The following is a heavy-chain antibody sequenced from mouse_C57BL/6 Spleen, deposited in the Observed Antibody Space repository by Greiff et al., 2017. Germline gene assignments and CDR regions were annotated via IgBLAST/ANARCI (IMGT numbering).Heavy chain of an antibody. J-gene: IGHJ4*01. CDR1: GYAFTNYL. D-gene: IGHD2-4*01. Sequence: QVQLQQSGAELVRPGTSVKVSCKASGYAFTNYLIEWVKQRPGQGLEWIGVINPGSGGTNYNEKFKGKATLTADKSSSTAYMQLSSLTSEDSAVYFCARECYDYDGKDYWGQGTSVTVSS. CDR2: INPGSGGT. V-gene: IGHV1-54*01. CDR3: ARECYDYDGKDY.